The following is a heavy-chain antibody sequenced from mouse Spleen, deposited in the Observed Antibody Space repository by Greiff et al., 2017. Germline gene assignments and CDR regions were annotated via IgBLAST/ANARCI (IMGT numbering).Heavy chain of an antibody. Sequence: QVQLKQSGAELVRPGVSVKISCKGSGYTFTDSAMHWVKQSHAKSLEWIGVISTYYGDASYNQKFKGKATMTVDKSSSTAYMELARLTSEDSAIYYCARRGTVAMDYWGQGTSVTVSS. CDR3: ARRGTVAMDY. J-gene: IGHJ4*01. V-gene: IGHV1S137*01. D-gene: IGHD3-3*01. CDR1: GYTFTDSA. CDR2: ISTYYGDA.